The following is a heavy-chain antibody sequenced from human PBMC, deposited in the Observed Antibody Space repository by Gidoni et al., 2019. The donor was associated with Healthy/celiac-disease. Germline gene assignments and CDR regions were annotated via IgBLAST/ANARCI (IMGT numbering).Heavy chain of an antibody. Sequence: QLQLQESGPGLVKPSATLSLTCTVSGGSISSSSYYWGWIRQPPGKGLEWIGSIYYSGSTYYNPSLKSRVTISVDTSKNQFSLKLSSVTAADTAVYYCARLRGNDYGDYPWFDPWGQGTLVTVSS. CDR1: GGSISSSSYY. D-gene: IGHD4-17*01. J-gene: IGHJ5*02. CDR3: ARLRGNDYGDYPWFDP. V-gene: IGHV4-39*01. CDR2: IYYSGST.